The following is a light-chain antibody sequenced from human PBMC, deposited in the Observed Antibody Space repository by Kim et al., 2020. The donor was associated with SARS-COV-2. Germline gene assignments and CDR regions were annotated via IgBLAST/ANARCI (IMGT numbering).Light chain of an antibody. V-gene: IGKV3-15*01. J-gene: IGKJ2*01. CDR3: QQYNNWPYT. Sequence: SVSPGERAPLSCRASQSVSSNLAWYQQKPGQAPRLLIYSASTRATGIPARFSGSGSGTEFTLTISSLQSEDFAVYYCQQYNNWPYTFGQGTNLDIK. CDR2: SAS. CDR1: QSVSSN.